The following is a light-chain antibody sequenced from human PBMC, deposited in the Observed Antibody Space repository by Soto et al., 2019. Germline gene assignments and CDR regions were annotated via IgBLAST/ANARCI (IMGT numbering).Light chain of an antibody. J-gene: IGLJ1*01. V-gene: IGLV2-14*01. CDR2: EVS. Sequence: QSVLTQPASVSGSPGQSITVSCTGTSSDIGAYDYVSWYQQHPGKAPKVIISEVSKRPSGVSHRFSGSKSGNTASLTVSGLQAEDEADYYCLSYADTAYVFGTGTKVTVL. CDR3: LSYADTAYV. CDR1: SSDIGAYDY.